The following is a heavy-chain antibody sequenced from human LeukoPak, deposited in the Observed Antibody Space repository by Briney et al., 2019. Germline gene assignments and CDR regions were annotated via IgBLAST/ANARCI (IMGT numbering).Heavy chain of an antibody. V-gene: IGHV4-34*01. CDR2: INHSGST. D-gene: IGHD3-9*01. Sequence: SETLSLTCAVYGGSFSGYYWSWIRQPPGKGLEWIGEINHSGSTNFNPSLKSRVTISLDTSRNQFSLKLSSVTAADTAVYYCARGILYYDILTGYLLYYFDYWGQGTLVTVSS. J-gene: IGHJ4*02. CDR1: GGSFSGYY. CDR3: ARGILYYDILTGYLLYYFDY.